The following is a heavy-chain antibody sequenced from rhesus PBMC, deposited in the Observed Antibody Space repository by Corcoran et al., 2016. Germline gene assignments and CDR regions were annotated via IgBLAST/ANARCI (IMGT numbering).Heavy chain of an antibody. CDR2: IYGGSGST. J-gene: IGHJ4*01. CDR1: GYSISSGYG. Sequence: QVQLQESGPGLVKPSETLSLTCAVSGYSISSGYGWGWIRQPPGKGLEWIGQIYGGSGSTHSTPALKSRVTVSKDTSKNQFSLKLSSVTAADTAVYYCARLGQYLDWLAFDYWGQGVLVTVSS. D-gene: IGHD3-3*01. CDR3: ARLGQYLDWLAFDY. V-gene: IGHV4-127*01.